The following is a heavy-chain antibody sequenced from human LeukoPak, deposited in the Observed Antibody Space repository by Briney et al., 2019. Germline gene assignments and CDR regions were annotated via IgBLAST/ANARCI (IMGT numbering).Heavy chain of an antibody. D-gene: IGHD5-12*01. CDR2: IRAYNGNT. CDR3: AREASDIVATIPYFDY. Sequence: GASVKVSCKASGYTFTRYGISWVRQAPGQGLEWMGWIRAYNGNTNYAQKLQGRVTMTTDTSTSTAYMELRSLRSDDTAVYYCAREASDIVATIPYFDYWGQGTLVIVSS. CDR1: GYTFTRYG. J-gene: IGHJ4*02. V-gene: IGHV1-18*01.